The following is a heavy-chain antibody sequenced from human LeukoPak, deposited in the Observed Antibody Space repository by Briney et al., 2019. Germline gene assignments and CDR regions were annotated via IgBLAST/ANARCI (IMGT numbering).Heavy chain of an antibody. J-gene: IGHJ4*02. D-gene: IGHD3-10*01. Sequence: SETLSLTCAVYGGSFSGYYWSWIRQPPGKGLEWIGEINRSGSTNYNPSLKSRVTISVDTSKNQFSLKLSSVTAADTAVYYCATPRITMVRGVISYYFDYWGQGTLVTVSS. CDR2: INRSGST. V-gene: IGHV4-34*01. CDR1: GGSFSGYY. CDR3: ATPRITMVRGVISYYFDY.